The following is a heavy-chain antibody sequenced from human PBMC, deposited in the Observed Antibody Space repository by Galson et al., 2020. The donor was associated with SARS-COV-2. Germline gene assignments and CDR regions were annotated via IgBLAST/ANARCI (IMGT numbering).Heavy chain of an antibody. CDR3: AKTPGDIVRYAFDS. Sequence: GGSLRLSCAASRFTFNSYAMSWVRQAPGKGLEWVSAISGSGGSTYYADSVKGRFTISRDNSKNTLYLQMNSLRAEDTAVYYCAKTPGDIVRYAFDSWGQGTMVTVSS. V-gene: IGHV3-23*01. CDR2: ISGSGGST. D-gene: IGHD3-10*01. CDR1: RFTFNSYA. J-gene: IGHJ3*02.